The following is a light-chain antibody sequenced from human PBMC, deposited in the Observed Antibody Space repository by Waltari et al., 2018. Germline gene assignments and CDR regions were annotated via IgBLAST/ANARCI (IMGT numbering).Light chain of an antibody. CDR2: AAS. CDR3: QHLHSYPWT. Sequence: DIQLTQSPSFLSASVGDRVTITCRASQDISSYLAWYQQKPGKAPKLLIYAASSLQSGVPPRFSGSGSGSEFTLTISSLQPEDIATYYCQHLHSYPWTFGQGTWVEIK. CDR1: QDISSY. J-gene: IGKJ1*01. V-gene: IGKV1-9*01.